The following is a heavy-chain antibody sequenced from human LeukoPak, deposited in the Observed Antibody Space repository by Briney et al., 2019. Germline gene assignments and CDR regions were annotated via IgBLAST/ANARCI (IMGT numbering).Heavy chain of an antibody. J-gene: IGHJ6*02. CDR2: IKQDGSEK. D-gene: IGHD2-2*01. CDR3: ARSHQLLGYGMDV. Sequence: GGSLRLSCAASGFTFSSYWMSWVRQAPGKGLEWVANIKQDGSEKYYVDSVKGRFIISRDNAKNSLYLQMNSLRAEDTAVYYCARSHQLLGYGMDVWGQGTTVTVSS. CDR1: GFTFSSYW. V-gene: IGHV3-7*01.